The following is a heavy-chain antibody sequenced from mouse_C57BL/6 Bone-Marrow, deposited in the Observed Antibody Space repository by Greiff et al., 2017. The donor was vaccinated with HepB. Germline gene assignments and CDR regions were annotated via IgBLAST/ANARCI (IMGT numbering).Heavy chain of an antibody. D-gene: IGHD1-1*01. J-gene: IGHJ3*01. CDR2: IWSDGST. Sequence: QVQLKESGPGLVAPSQSLSITCTVSGFSLTSYGVHWVRQPPGKGLEWLVVIWSDGSTTYNSALKSRLSISKDNSKSQVFLKMNSLQTDDTAMYYFARHGNYYGSSPFAYWGQGTLVTGSS. V-gene: IGHV2-6-1*01. CDR1: GFSLTSYG. CDR3: ARHGNYYGSSPFAY.